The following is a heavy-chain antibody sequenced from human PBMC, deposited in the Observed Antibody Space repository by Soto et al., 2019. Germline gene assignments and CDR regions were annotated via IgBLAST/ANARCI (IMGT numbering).Heavy chain of an antibody. CDR3: ARDGFWSGYSTYLNDFDY. CDR1: GYTFTSYG. CDR2: ISAYNGNT. Sequence: GASVKVSCKASGYTFTSYGISWVRQAPGQGLEWMGWISAYNGNTNYAQKLQGRVTMTTDTSTSTAYMELRSLRSDDTAVYYCARDGFWSGYSTYLNDFDYWGQGTLVTVSS. J-gene: IGHJ4*02. V-gene: IGHV1-18*01. D-gene: IGHD3-3*01.